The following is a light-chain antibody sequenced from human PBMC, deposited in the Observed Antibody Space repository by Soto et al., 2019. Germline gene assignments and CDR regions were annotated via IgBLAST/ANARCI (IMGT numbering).Light chain of an antibody. CDR2: GAS. J-gene: IGKJ5*01. CDR1: QSVSSSY. CDR3: QQYGSSPLVT. Sequence: EIVLTQSPGTLSLSPGERATLSCRASQSVSSSYLAWYQQKPGQAPRLLIYGASSRATGIPDRFSGSGSGTDFTLTISRLVPEDFAVYYCQQYGSSPLVTFGQGTRREIK. V-gene: IGKV3-20*01.